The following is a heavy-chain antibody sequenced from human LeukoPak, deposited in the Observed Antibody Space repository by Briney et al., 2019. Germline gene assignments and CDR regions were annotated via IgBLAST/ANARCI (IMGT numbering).Heavy chain of an antibody. Sequence: GGSLRLSCAASGFTFDDYAMHWVRQAPGKGLEWVSLISWDGGSTYYADSVKGRFTISRDNSKNSLYLQMNSLRAEDTALYYCAKDGYSYGLDYMDVWGKGTTVTVSS. CDR1: GFTFDDYA. CDR2: ISWDGGST. V-gene: IGHV3-43D*03. J-gene: IGHJ6*03. CDR3: AKDGYSYGLDYMDV. D-gene: IGHD5-18*01.